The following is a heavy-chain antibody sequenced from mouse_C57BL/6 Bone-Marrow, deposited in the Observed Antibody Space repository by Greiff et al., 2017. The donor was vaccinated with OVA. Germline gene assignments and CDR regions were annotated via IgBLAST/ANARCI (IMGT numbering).Heavy chain of an antibody. CDR2: IYPGGGYT. Sequence: QVQLQQSGAELVRPGTSVKMSCKASGYTFTNYWIGWAKQRPGHGLEWIGDIYPGGGYTNYNEKFKGKATLTADKSSSTASMQFSSLTSEDSAIYYWASPDSSGYGAWFAYWGQGTLVTGSA. CDR3: ASPDSSGYGAWFAY. CDR1: GYTFTNYW. V-gene: IGHV1-63*01. J-gene: IGHJ3*01. D-gene: IGHD3-2*02.